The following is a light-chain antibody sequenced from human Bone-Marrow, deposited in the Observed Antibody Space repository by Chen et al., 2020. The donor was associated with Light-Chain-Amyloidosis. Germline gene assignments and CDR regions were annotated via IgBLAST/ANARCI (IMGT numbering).Light chain of an antibody. CDR1: SSNIGKNY. CDR2: DSN. Sequence: QSALTQPPSLSAAPGRTVPISCPGSSSNIGKNYVSWYQQLPGTAPKLLIYDSNKRPSGIPDRFSGTQSRTSAALGITGLQTGDEADYYCGAWDISLSGRVFGGGTRLTV. J-gene: IGLJ3*02. V-gene: IGLV1-51*01. CDR3: GAWDISLSGRV.